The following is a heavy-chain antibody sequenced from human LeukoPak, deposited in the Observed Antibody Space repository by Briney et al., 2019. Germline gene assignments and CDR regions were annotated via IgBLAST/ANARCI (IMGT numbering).Heavy chain of an antibody. CDR2: IYTSGST. V-gene: IGHV4-4*07. J-gene: IGHJ3*02. D-gene: IGHD3-10*01. CDR3: ARDSVWFGESHDAFGI. CDR1: GGSLSSYY. Sequence: PSETLSLTCTVSGGSLSSYYWSWIRQPAGKGLERIGRIYTSGSTNYNPSLKSRVTMSVDTSKNQFSLKLSSVTAADTAVYYCARDSVWFGESHDAFGIWGQGTMVTVSS.